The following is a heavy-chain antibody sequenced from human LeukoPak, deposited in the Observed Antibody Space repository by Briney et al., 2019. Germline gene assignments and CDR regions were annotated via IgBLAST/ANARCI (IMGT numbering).Heavy chain of an antibody. CDR3: ARDFWSGYGYFDS. J-gene: IGHJ4*02. D-gene: IGHD3-3*01. V-gene: IGHV4-31*03. CDR1: GGSLSNSGPY. Sequence: PSETLSLTCTVSGGSLSNSGPYRSWLRQLPGQALEWIGYIYYTGTTFYNPSLKSRLTISIDTSKNQFSLRLTSVTAADTAVYYCARDFWSGYGYFDSWGQGSLVTVSS. CDR2: IYYTGTT.